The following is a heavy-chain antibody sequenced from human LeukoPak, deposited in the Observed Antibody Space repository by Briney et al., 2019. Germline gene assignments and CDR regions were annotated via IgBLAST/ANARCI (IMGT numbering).Heavy chain of an antibody. CDR2: IYYSGST. V-gene: IGHV4-59*01. Sequence: SETLSLTCTVSGGSISRYYWSWVRQPPGKGLEWIGYIYYSGSTNYNPSLKSRVTISVDTTKNQFSLKLSSVTAADTAVYYRARALGGGYYAFRFDPWGEGTLVTVSS. CDR3: ARALGGGYYAFRFDP. J-gene: IGHJ5*02. D-gene: IGHD3-22*01. CDR1: GGSISRYY.